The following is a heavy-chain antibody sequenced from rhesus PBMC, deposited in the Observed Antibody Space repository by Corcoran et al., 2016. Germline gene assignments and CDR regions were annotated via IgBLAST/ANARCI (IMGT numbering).Heavy chain of an antibody. Sequence: QVQLQESGPGLVKPSETLSLTGAVYGGSISDSYYWSWIRQPPGKGLVWIGQSDGASGTTYSHPSLNGRFTVSKDTSTTQFSLKRSAVSAADPAVYYCGGGGRMGSGSSLDVWGRGVLVTVSS. CDR1: GGSISDSYY. D-gene: IGHD2-21*01. J-gene: IGHJ5-2*02. CDR3: GGGGRMGSGSSLDV. CDR2: SDGASGTT. V-gene: IGHV4-143*01.